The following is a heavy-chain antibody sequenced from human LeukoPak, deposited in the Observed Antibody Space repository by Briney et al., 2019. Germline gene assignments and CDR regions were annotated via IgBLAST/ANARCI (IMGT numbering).Heavy chain of an antibody. CDR1: GGSISSYY. CDR3: ASQYYDFWSGYSSYYFDY. D-gene: IGHD3-3*01. V-gene: IGHV4-4*07. J-gene: IGHJ4*02. Sequence: SETLSLTCIVSGGSISSYYWSWIRQPAGKGLEWIGRIYTSGSTNYNPSLKSRVTMSVDTSKNQFSLKLSSVTAADTAVYYCASQYYDFWSGYSSYYFDYWGQGTLVTVSS. CDR2: IYTSGST.